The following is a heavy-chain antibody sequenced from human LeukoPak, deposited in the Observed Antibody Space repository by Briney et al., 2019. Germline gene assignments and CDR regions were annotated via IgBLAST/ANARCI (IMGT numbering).Heavy chain of an antibody. D-gene: IGHD2-15*01. CDR1: GFTFNSYT. J-gene: IGHJ3*02. V-gene: IGHV3-21*01. CDR3: ARDRGVHCSGGSCTAFDI. Sequence: GGSLRLSCAASGFTFNSYTVNWVRQVPGKGLEWVSSISSSSSYIYYSDSVKGRFTISRDNAKNSLYLQMNSLRAEDTAVYYCARDRGVHCSGGSCTAFDIWGQGTMVTVSS. CDR2: ISSSSSYI.